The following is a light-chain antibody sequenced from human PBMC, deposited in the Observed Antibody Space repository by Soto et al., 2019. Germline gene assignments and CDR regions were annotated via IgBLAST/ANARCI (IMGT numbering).Light chain of an antibody. CDR2: EVT. Sequence: QSALTQPASVSGSPGQSITISCTGTTSDVGGYNYVSWYQQHPGKAPKLMIYEVTDRPSGVSNRFSGSKSGITASLTISGLQAEDEADYYCSSYTSTSTLVFGGGTQLTVL. V-gene: IGLV2-14*01. CDR3: SSYTSTSTLV. J-gene: IGLJ2*01. CDR1: TSDVGGYNY.